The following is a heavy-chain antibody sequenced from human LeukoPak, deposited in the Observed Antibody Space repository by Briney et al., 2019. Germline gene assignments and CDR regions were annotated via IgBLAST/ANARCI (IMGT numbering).Heavy chain of an antibody. CDR1: GFTFTKYA. V-gene: IGHV3-23*01. Sequence: GGSLRLSCAASGFTFTKYALTWVRQTPGKGLEWVSTISGTSDSTYYADSVKGRFTISRDNAKNSLYLQMDSLRAEDTAVYYCAKGLELDGSYFDYWGQGTLVTVSS. J-gene: IGHJ4*02. CDR2: ISGTSDST. D-gene: IGHD2-2*03. CDR3: AKGLELDGSYFDY.